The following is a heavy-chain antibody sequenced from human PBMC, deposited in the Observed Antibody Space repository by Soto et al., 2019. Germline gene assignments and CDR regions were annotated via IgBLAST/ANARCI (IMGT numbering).Heavy chain of an antibody. CDR3: ARIYSNLVDWFDP. CDR1: GYSFTSYW. CDR2: IYPGDSDT. V-gene: IGHV5-51*01. Sequence: RGESLKISCKGSGYSFTSYWIGWVRQMPGKGLEWMGIIYPGDSDTRYSPSFQGQVTISADKSISTAYLQWSSLRASDTAMYYCARIYSNLVDWFDPWGQGTLVTVSS. J-gene: IGHJ5*02. D-gene: IGHD4-4*01.